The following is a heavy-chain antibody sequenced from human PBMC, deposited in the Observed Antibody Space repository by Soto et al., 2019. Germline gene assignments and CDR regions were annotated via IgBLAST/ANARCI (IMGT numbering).Heavy chain of an antibody. Sequence: EMQLVESGGGLVQPGGSLRLSCVASGFRLSNHFMNWVRQAPGKGLEWVATIKEDGREKYYVKSVEGRFTISRDNAKNSLYLEVSNVRDGDTAVYYCARPRFRGMDVWGQGTTVTVSS. J-gene: IGHJ6*02. CDR2: IKEDGREK. CDR1: GFRLSNHF. V-gene: IGHV3-7*03. D-gene: IGHD3-10*01. CDR3: ARPRFRGMDV.